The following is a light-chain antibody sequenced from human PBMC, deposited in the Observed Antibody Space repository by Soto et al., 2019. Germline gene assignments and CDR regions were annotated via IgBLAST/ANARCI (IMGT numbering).Light chain of an antibody. V-gene: IGLV2-11*01. Sequence: QSALTQPRSVSGSPGQSVTISCTGTSSDVGGYNYVSWYQQHPGKAPKLMIYDATTRPSGVPDRFSGSKSGNTASLTISGLQAEDEADYYCSSHAGSSVVFGTGTKV. CDR2: DAT. CDR1: SSDVGGYNY. CDR3: SSHAGSSVV. J-gene: IGLJ1*01.